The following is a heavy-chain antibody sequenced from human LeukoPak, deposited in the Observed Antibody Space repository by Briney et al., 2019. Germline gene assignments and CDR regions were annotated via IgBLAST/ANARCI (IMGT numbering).Heavy chain of an antibody. CDR2: ISTSSIYI. CDR1: GFSLSSYS. D-gene: IGHD1-14*01. CDR3: ARERLTTTAFDY. J-gene: IGHJ4*02. V-gene: IGHV3-21*04. Sequence: GGSLRLSCAASGFSLSSYSLNWVRQAPGKGLEWVSSISTSSIYIYYADSVKGRFTVSGDNARKSLFLQMNSLRVDDTAVYYCARERLTTTAFDYWGQGTLVTVSS.